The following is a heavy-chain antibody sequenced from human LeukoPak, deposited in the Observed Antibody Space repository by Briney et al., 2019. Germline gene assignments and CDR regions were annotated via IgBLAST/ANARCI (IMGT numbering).Heavy chain of an antibody. CDR2: ITSSSSYI. D-gene: IGHD3-22*01. CDR3: TTGKPYDSSAYYTRF. CDR1: GFTFSSYT. V-gene: IGHV3-21*03. Sequence: GGSLRLSCAASGFTFSSYTMNWVRQAPGKGLEWVSSITSSSSYIYYADSVKGRFTISRDNAKNSLCLQMNSLKTEDTAVYYCTTGKPYDSSAYYTRFWGQGTLVTVSS. J-gene: IGHJ4*02.